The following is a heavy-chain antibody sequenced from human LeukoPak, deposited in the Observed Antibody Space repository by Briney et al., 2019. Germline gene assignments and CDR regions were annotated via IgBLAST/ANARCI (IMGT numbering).Heavy chain of an antibody. CDR3: AREGNYYMDV. CDR1: GFTFSSYE. V-gene: IGHV3-48*03. CDR2: ISGSGSRT. Sequence: GGSLRLSCAASGFTFSSYEMNWVRQAPGKGLECVADISGSGSRTYYADSVKGRFTISRDNTKNSLYPQMNSLRLEDTAVYYCAREGNYYMDVWGQGTTVTISS. J-gene: IGHJ6*03.